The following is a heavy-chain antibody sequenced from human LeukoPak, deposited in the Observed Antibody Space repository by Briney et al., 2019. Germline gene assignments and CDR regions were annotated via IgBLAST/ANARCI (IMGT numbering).Heavy chain of an antibody. V-gene: IGHV3-7*01. Sequence: SGGSLRLSCAASGFTFRTYWMSWVRQVPGKGLEWVANIKEDGSEKYYVGSVKGRFTISRDNAKNSLYLQMNSLRAEDTAVYYCARVVVGATREALDIWSQGTMVTVSS. D-gene: IGHD1-26*01. CDR1: GFTFRTYW. J-gene: IGHJ3*02. CDR3: ARVVVGATREALDI. CDR2: IKEDGSEK.